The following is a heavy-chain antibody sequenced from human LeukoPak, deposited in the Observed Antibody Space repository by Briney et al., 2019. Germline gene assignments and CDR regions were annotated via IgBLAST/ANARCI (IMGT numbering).Heavy chain of an antibody. J-gene: IGHJ4*02. D-gene: IGHD2-2*01. CDR2: INPNSGGT. Sequence: GASVKVSCKASGYTFTGYYMHRVRQAPGQGLEWMGWINPNSGGTNYAQKFQGRVTMTRDTSISTAYMELSRLRSDDTAVYYCASLGYCSSTSCADYWGQGTLVTVSS. CDR3: ASLGYCSSTSCADY. CDR1: GYTFTGYY. V-gene: IGHV1-2*02.